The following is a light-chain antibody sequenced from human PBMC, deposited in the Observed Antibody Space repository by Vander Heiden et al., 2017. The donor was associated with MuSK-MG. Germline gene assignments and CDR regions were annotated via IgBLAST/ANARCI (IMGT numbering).Light chain of an antibody. V-gene: IGKV3-20*01. Sequence: EIVLTQSPGTLSLSPGERATLSCRASRSDSSSSLAWYQQKPGQAPRLLTYAASNRATGIPDRFSGSGSGTDFTLTIGRLDPEDFAMYYCQLESYSVVTFGHGTKLDFK. CDR3: QLESYSVVT. J-gene: IGKJ3*01. CDR2: AAS. CDR1: RSDSSSS.